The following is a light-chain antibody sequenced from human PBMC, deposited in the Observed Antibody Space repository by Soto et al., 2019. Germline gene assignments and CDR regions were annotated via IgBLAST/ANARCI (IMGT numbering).Light chain of an antibody. CDR2: EVS. Sequence: QSVLTQPASVSGSPGQSITISCTGTSSDVGAYTYVSWYQQHPGKAPKLMIFEVSDRPSGVSNRFSGSKSGNTASLTISGLQAEDEADYYCSSYTTSHTLVFGGGTQLTVL. J-gene: IGLJ2*01. V-gene: IGLV2-14*01. CDR1: SSDVGAYTY. CDR3: SSYTTSHTLV.